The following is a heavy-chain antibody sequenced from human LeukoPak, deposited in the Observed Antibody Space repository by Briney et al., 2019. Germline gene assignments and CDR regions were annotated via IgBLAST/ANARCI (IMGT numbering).Heavy chain of an antibody. V-gene: IGHV1-46*01. CDR3: ARDDDRSGYSPFDH. D-gene: IGHD3-22*01. CDR1: GYTFTNYY. J-gene: IGHJ4*02. Sequence: ASVKVSCKASGYTFTNYYKHWVRQAPGRGLEWMGVINPSVGSTVYAQRFQGRVTMTRDTSTSTVYMDLSSLRSEDTAVYYCARDDDRSGYSPFDHWGQGTLVTVSS. CDR2: INPSVGST.